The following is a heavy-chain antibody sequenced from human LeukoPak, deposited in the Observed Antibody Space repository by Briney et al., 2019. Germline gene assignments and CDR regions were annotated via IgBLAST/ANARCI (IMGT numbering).Heavy chain of an antibody. CDR2: INPSGGST. Sequence: ASVKVSCKASGYTFTSYYMHWVRQAPGQGLEWMGIINPSGGSTSYAQKFQGRVTMTRDMSTSTVYMELSSLRSEDTAVYYCARGAHIAAAGTGWFDPWGQGTLVTVSS. CDR3: ARGAHIAAAGTGWFDP. D-gene: IGHD6-13*01. J-gene: IGHJ5*02. CDR1: GYTFTSYY. V-gene: IGHV1-46*01.